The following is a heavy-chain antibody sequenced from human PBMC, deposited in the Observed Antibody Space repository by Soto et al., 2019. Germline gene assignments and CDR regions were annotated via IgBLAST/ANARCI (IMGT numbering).Heavy chain of an antibody. CDR1: GYSFTSYW. D-gene: IGHD1-1*01. CDR2: IDPSDSYT. J-gene: IGHJ6*02. V-gene: IGHV5-10-1*01. CDR3: ASTRNRTHYYYYYGMDV. Sequence: PGESLKISCKGSGYSFTSYWISWVRQMPGKGLEWMGRIDPSDSYTNYSPSFQGHVTISADKSISTAYLQWSSLKASDTAMYYCASTRNRTHYYYYYGMDVWGQGTTVTVSS.